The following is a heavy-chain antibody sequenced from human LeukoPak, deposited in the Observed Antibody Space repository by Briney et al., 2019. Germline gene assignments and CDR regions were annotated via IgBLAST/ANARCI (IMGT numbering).Heavy chain of an antibody. CDR2: ISDGGGST. V-gene: IGHV3-23*01. CDR1: GFTFSSYA. J-gene: IGHJ4*02. Sequence: GGSLRLSCAASGFTFSSYAMSWVRQAPGKGLEWVSLISDGGGSTYYADSVKGRFTISRDNAKNSLYLQMNSLRAEDTAVYYCASPFDYWGQGTLVTVSS. CDR3: ASPFDY.